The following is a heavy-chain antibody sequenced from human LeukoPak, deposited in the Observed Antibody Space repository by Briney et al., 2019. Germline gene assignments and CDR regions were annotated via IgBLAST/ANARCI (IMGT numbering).Heavy chain of an antibody. D-gene: IGHD3-22*01. J-gene: IGHJ4*02. Sequence: PGGSLRLSCAASGFTFSSYAMSWVRQAPGKGLEWVSAISGSGGSTYYADSVKGRFTISRDNSKNTLYLQMNSLRAEDTAVYYCAKDSLYCYDSSGPFDYWGQGTLVTVSS. CDR3: AKDSLYCYDSSGPFDY. V-gene: IGHV3-23*01. CDR1: GFTFSSYA. CDR2: ISGSGGST.